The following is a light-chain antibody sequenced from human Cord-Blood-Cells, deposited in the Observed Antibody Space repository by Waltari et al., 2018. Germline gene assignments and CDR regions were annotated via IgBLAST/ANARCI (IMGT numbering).Light chain of an antibody. CDR3: SSYTSSSTPVV. V-gene: IGLV2-14*01. Sequence: HSALTQPAPVSGSPGQPITISCTGTRSDVGRHNYVSWYQQHPGKAPNLVMYDFSNRPSGVSNRFSGSKSGNTASLTISGLQAEDEADYYFSSYTSSSTPVVFGGGTKLTVL. CDR2: DFS. CDR1: RSDVGRHNY. J-gene: IGLJ2*01.